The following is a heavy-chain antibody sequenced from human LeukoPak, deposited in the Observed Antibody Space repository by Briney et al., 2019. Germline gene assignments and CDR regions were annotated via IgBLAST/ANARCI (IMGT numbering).Heavy chain of an antibody. D-gene: IGHD3-10*01. Sequence: GSSVKVSCKASGGTFSSYAISWVRQAPGQGLEWMGGIIPIFGTANYAQKFQGRVTMTEDTSTDTAYMELSSLRSEDTAVYYCATELSGSYLYWGQGTLVTVSS. CDR3: ATELSGSYLY. CDR2: IIPIFGTA. V-gene: IGHV1-69*06. J-gene: IGHJ4*02. CDR1: GGTFSSYA.